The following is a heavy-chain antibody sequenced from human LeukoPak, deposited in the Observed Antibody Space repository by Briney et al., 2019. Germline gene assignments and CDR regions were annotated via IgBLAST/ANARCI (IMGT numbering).Heavy chain of an antibody. CDR1: GFTFSSYW. J-gene: IGHJ4*02. CDR2: INSDGSST. D-gene: IGHD2-15*01. V-gene: IGHV3-74*01. CDR3: AREEDCSGGSCYEPSLGY. Sequence: PGGSLRLSCAASGFTFSSYWMHWVRQAPGEGLVWVSRINSDGSSTSYADSVKGRFTISRDNAKNTLYLQMNSLRAEDTAVYYCAREEDCSGGSCYEPSLGYWGQGTLVTVSS.